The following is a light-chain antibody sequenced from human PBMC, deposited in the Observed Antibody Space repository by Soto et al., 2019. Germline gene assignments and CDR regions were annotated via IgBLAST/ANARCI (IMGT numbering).Light chain of an antibody. J-gene: IGKJ4*01. CDR1: QSVSSN. CDR2: HAS. CDR3: QQYNKWPLT. Sequence: EIVMTQSPATLSVSPGERATLSCKASQSVSSNLAWYQQKPGQAPRLLIYHASTRATGIPARFSGSGCGTEFTLTISSLQSEDFAVYYCQQYNKWPLTFGGGTKVEIK. V-gene: IGKV3-15*01.